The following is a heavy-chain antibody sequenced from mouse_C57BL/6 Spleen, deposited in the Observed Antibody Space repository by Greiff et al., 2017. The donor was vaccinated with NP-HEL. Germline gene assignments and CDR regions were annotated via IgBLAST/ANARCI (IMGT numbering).Heavy chain of an antibody. J-gene: IGHJ4*01. CDR2: IDPSDSYT. Sequence: QVQLQQPGAELVKPGASVKLSCKASGYTFTSYWMQWVKQRPGQGLEWIGEIDPSDSYTNYNQKFKGKATLTVDTSSSTAYMQLSSLTSEDSAVYYCARGLGYGNYGAMDYWGQGTSVTVSS. CDR3: ARGLGYGNYGAMDY. V-gene: IGHV1-50*01. D-gene: IGHD2-1*01. CDR1: GYTFTSYW.